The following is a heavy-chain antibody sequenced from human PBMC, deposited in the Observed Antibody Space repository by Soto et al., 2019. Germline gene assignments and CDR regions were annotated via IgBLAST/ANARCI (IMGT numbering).Heavy chain of an antibody. CDR3: ARVGDGYNAFDI. Sequence: GGSLRLSCAASGFTFSSYSMNCVRQAPGKGLEWASSISSSSSYIYCADSVKGRFTISGDNAKNSLYLQMNSLRAEDTAVYYCARVGDGYNAFDIWGQGTMVTVSS. V-gene: IGHV3-21*01. CDR1: GFTFSSYS. J-gene: IGHJ3*02. D-gene: IGHD5-12*01. CDR2: ISSSSSYI.